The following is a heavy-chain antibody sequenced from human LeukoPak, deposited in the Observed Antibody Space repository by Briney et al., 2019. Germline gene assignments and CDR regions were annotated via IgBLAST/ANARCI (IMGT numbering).Heavy chain of an antibody. CDR3: ARDIVVVPAAIDRSAYFDY. CDR2: INHSGST. J-gene: IGHJ4*02. CDR1: GGSFSGYY. V-gene: IGHV4-34*01. Sequence: SETLSLTCAVYGGSFSGYYWSWIRQPPGKGLEWIGEINHSGSTNYNPSLKSRVTISVGTSKNQFSLKLSSVTAADTAVYYCARDIVVVPAAIDRSAYFDYWGQGTLVTVS. D-gene: IGHD2-2*01.